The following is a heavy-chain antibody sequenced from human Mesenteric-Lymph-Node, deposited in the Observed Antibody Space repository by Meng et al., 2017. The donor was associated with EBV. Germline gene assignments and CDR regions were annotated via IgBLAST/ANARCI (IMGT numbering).Heavy chain of an antibody. Sequence: QVQIREAGPGLVKPSETLSLPCAVYGESFSGFYWSWVRQAPGKGLEWIGEMNNGGTSNYNPSLESRVTISVDPSKNQFSLNLRSVTAADTAVYYCARVKPSIWFGELFYYFDYWGPGILVTVSS. CDR2: MNNGGTS. J-gene: IGHJ4*02. D-gene: IGHD3-10*01. CDR1: GESFSGFY. CDR3: ARVKPSIWFGELFYYFDY. V-gene: IGHV4-34*01.